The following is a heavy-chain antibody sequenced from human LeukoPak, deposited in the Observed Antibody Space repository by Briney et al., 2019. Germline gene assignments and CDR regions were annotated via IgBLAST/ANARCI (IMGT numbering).Heavy chain of an antibody. Sequence: PSETLSLTCAVYGGSFSGYYWSWIRQPPGKGLEWIGEINHSGSTNYNPSLKSRVTISVDTSKNQFSLKLSSVTAADTAVYYCARVNIVATITEDYWGQGTLVTVYS. CDR2: INHSGST. J-gene: IGHJ4*02. CDR1: GGSFSGYY. CDR3: ARVNIVATITEDY. V-gene: IGHV4-34*01. D-gene: IGHD5-12*01.